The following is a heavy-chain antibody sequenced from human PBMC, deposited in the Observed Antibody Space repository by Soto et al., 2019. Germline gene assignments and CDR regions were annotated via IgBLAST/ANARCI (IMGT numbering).Heavy chain of an antibody. J-gene: IGHJ6*02. CDR2: INPNSGGT. CDR3: ARAANSSGWDPYYYYGMDV. D-gene: IGHD6-19*01. Sequence: GASVKVSCKVSGYTLTELSMHWVRQAPGQGLEWMGWINPNSGGTNYAQKFQGWVTMTRDTSISTAYMELSRLRSDDTAVYYCARAANSSGWDPYYYYGMDVWGQGTTVTVSS. V-gene: IGHV1-2*04. CDR1: GYTLTELS.